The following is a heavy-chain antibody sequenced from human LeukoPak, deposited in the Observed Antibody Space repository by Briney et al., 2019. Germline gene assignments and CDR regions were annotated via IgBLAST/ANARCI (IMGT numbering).Heavy chain of an antibody. D-gene: IGHD6-19*01. J-gene: IGHJ4*02. CDR3: ARGKVVAGTPGQNSWDY. V-gene: IGHV4-4*07. CDR2: IHTRGST. CDR1: GGSISSYY. Sequence: SETLSLTCTVSGGSISSYYWNWIRQPAGKGLEWIGRIHTRGSTNYNPSLKSRITMSVDTSKNQFSLKLSSVTAADTAVYYCARGKVVAGTPGQNSWDYWGQGTLVTVSS.